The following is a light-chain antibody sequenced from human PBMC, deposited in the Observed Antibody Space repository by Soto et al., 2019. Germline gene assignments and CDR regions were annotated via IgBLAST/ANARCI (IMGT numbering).Light chain of an antibody. CDR1: SSDVGGYDY. CDR2: DVN. J-gene: IGLJ1*01. Sequence: QSVLTQPASVSDSPGQSITISCTGTSSDVGGYDYVSWYQQLPGKAPKLLIYDVNNRPSGVSHRFSGSKSGNTASLTISGLQAEDEADYYCSSYTGSSTFVFGTGTKVTVL. V-gene: IGLV2-14*01. CDR3: SSYTGSSTFV.